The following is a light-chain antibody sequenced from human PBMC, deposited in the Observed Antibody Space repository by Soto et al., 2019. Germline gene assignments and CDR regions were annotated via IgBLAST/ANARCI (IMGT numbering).Light chain of an antibody. J-gene: IGLJ1*01. V-gene: IGLV2-18*02. CDR3: SSYTSSSTYV. Sequence: QSVLTQPSSVSGSPGQSGTISCTGTSSDVGSYNRVSWYQQPPGTAPKLLIYEVSNRPSGVPDRFSGSKSGNTASLTISGLQAEEEADYYCSSYTSSSTYVFGSGTKLTVL. CDR1: SSDVGSYNR. CDR2: EVS.